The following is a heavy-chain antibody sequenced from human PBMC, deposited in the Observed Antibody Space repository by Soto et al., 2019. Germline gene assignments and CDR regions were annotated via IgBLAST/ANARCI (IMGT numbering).Heavy chain of an antibody. V-gene: IGHV5-10-1*03. CDR3: ARRIAAAGGYYYYAFDV. D-gene: IGHD6-13*01. CDR1: GYNFDTYW. J-gene: IGHJ6*02. CDR2: IDPIDSKT. Sequence: EVQLEQSGAEVKKPGESLRISCKGSGYNFDTYWINWVRQTPGKGLEWMGRIDPIDSKTKYSPSLEGHITISVDKSLSTTYLQWSSLKAPDTAIYYCARRIAAAGGYYYYAFDVWGQGTAVTVSS.